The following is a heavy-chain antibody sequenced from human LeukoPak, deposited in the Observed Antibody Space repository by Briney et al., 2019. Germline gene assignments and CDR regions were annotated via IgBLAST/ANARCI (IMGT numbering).Heavy chain of an antibody. V-gene: IGHV3-9*01. J-gene: IGHJ4*02. D-gene: IGHD4-17*01. CDR3: AKDLWGDYGDYGGYDY. Sequence: GGSLRLSCAASGFTFDDYAMHWVRQAPAKGLEWVSGISWNSGSIGYADSVKGRFTISRDNAKNSLYLQMNSLRAEDTALYYCAKDLWGDYGDYGGYDYWGQGTLVTVSS. CDR2: ISWNSGSI. CDR1: GFTFDDYA.